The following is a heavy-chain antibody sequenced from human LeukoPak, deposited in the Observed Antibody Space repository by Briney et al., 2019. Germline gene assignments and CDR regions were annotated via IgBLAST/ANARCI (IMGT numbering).Heavy chain of an antibody. V-gene: IGHV4-4*07. D-gene: IGHD5-24*01. CDR3: AREEEQMARGLDP. J-gene: IGHJ5*02. Sequence: SETLTLTCTVAGGSISTYYWSWIRQPAGRGLEWIGRIYTSGSTNYNPSLKSRVTMSVDTSKNQFSLKLSSVTAADTAVYYCAREEEQMARGLDPWGQGALVTVSS. CDR1: GGSISTYY. CDR2: IYTSGST.